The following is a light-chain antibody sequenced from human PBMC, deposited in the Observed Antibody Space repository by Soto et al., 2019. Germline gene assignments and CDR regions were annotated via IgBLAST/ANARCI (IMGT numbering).Light chain of an antibody. Sequence: DIQMTQSPSSLSASVGDRVTITCRASQSINNYLSWYQQKPGKAPKLLINVASTLQSGVPSTFSGRVSGTEFTLTTSSLQTEDFATYYCQQSASTPRTFGGGTRVEIK. CDR3: QQSASTPRT. CDR1: QSINNY. V-gene: IGKV1-39*01. J-gene: IGKJ4*01. CDR2: VAS.